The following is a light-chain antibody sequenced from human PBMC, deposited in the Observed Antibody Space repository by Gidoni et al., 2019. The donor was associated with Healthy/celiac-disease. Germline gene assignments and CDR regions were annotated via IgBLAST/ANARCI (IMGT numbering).Light chain of an antibody. Sequence: IVLTQSPATLFLSPGERATLSCRASQSVSRYLAWYQQKPGQAPRLLISDASNRATGIPARFSGSGSGTDFTLTISSLEPEDFAVYYCQQRSNWPPSVTFGQGTRLEIK. V-gene: IGKV3-11*01. CDR1: QSVSRY. CDR2: DAS. CDR3: QQRSNWPPSVT. J-gene: IGKJ5*01.